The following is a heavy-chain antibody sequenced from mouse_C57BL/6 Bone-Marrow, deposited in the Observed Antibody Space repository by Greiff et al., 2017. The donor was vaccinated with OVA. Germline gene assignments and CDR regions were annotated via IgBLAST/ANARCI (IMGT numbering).Heavy chain of an antibody. D-gene: IGHD2-5*01. J-gene: IGHJ4*01. CDR3: TRGYSNYYAMDY. CDR2: IDPETGGT. Sequence: QVQLQQSGAELVRPGASVTLSCKASGYTFTDYEMHWVKQTPVHGLEWIGAIDPETGGTAYNQKFKGKAILTADKSSGTAYMELRSLPSEDSAVYYCTRGYSNYYAMDYWGQGTSVTVSS. V-gene: IGHV1-15*01. CDR1: GYTFTDYE.